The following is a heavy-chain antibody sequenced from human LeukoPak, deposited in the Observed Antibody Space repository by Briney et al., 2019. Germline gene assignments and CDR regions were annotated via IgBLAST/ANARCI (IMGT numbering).Heavy chain of an antibody. CDR3: ARRGRPSCYRCWFDP. V-gene: IGHV4-39*01. CDR2: IYYSGST. Sequence: NPSETLSLTCTVSGGSISSSSYYWGWIRQPPGKGLEWIGSIYYSGSTYYNPSLKSRVTISVDTSKNQFSLKLSSVTAADTAVYYCARRGRPSCYRCWFDPWGQGTLVTVSS. CDR1: GGSISSSSYY. J-gene: IGHJ5*02. D-gene: IGHD2-2*01.